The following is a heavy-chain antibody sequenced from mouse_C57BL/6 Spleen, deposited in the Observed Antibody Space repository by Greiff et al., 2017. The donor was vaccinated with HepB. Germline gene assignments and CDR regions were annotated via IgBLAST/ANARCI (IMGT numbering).Heavy chain of an antibody. V-gene: IGHV1-69*01. CDR2: IDPSDSYT. D-gene: IGHD1-1*01. CDR3: ARRRYYGTQGYFDV. CDR1: GYTFTSYW. J-gene: IGHJ1*03. Sequence: VQLQQPGAELVMPGASVKLSCKASGYTFTSYWMHWVKQRPGQGLEWIGEIDPSDSYTNYNQKFKGKSTLTVDKSSSTAYMQLSSLTSEDSAVYYCARRRYYGTQGYFDVWGTGTTVTVSS.